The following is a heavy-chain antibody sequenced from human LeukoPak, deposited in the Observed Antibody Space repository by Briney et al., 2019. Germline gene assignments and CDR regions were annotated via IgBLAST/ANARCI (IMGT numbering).Heavy chain of an antibody. Sequence: GGSLRLSCAASGFTFSSYSMNWVRQAPGKGLEWVSSISSSSSYIYYADSVKGRFTISRDNAKNSLYLQMNSLRAEDTAVYYCARDPPGVVGATYYWGKGTLVTVSS. CDR2: ISSSSSYI. V-gene: IGHV3-21*01. CDR3: ARDPPGVVGATYY. CDR1: GFTFSSYS. J-gene: IGHJ4*02. D-gene: IGHD1-26*01.